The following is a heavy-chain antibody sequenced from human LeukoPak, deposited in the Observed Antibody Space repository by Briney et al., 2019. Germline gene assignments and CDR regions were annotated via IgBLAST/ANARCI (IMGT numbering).Heavy chain of an antibody. Sequence: ASVKVSCKASGYTFTSYYMHWVRQAPGQGLEWMGIINPSGGSTSYAQKFQGRVTMTRDMSTSTVYMELSSLRSEDTAVYYCARGNERGSYSTRGMDVWGKGTTVTVSS. CDR1: GYTFTSYY. V-gene: IGHV1-46*01. J-gene: IGHJ6*04. CDR3: ARGNERGSYSTRGMDV. D-gene: IGHD3-10*01. CDR2: INPSGGST.